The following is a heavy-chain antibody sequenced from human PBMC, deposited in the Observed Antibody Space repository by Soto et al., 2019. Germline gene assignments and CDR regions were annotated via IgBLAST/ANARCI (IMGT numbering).Heavy chain of an antibody. V-gene: IGHV3-23*01. D-gene: IGHD4-17*01. J-gene: IGHJ6*02. CDR3: AKDPRKYGDYYYYGMDV. CDR1: GFTFSSYA. CDR2: ISGSGGST. Sequence: GGSLRLSCAASGFTFSSYAMSWVRQAPGKGLEWVSAISGSGGSTYYADSVKGRFTISRDNSKNTLYLQMNSLRAEDTAVYYCAKDPRKYGDYYYYGMDVWGQGTTVTVSS.